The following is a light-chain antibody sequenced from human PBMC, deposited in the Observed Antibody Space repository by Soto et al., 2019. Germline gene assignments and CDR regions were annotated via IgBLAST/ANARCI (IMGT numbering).Light chain of an antibody. CDR3: QQYGSSPLT. CDR1: QSVSSSY. CDR2: GAS. J-gene: IGKJ4*01. V-gene: IGKV3-20*01. Sequence: EIVLTQSPGTLSLSPGERATLSCRTTQSVSSSYLAWYQQNPGQAPRLLIYGASSRATGIPDRFSGSGSGTDFTLTISRLEPEDFELYFCQQYGSSPLTFGGGTKVEIK.